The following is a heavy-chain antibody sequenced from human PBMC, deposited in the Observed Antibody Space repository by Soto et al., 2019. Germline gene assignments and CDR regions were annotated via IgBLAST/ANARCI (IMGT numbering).Heavy chain of an antibody. CDR3: ARRARPDFYYMDV. CDR1: GFTLSGYA. J-gene: IGHJ6*03. Sequence: EVQLAESGGGLAQPGGSLRLSCAASGFTLSGYAMDWVRQAPGKGLEYVSGISSNGVGTYYAKSVQGRFTISRDNSKNTVYRQMGSLRPEDMAVYYCARRARPDFYYMDVWGKGTTVTASS. V-gene: IGHV3-64*01. D-gene: IGHD6-6*01. CDR2: ISSNGVGT.